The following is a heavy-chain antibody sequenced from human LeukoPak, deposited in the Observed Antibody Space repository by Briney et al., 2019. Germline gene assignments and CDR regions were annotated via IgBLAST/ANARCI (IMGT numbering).Heavy chain of an antibody. D-gene: IGHD3-9*01. CDR2: IKQDGSEK. J-gene: IGHJ4*02. CDR1: GFTFSSYW. CDR3: ASEYYDILTGYGY. V-gene: IGHV3-7*01. Sequence: GGSLRLSCAASGFTFSSYWMSWVRQAPGKGLEWVANIKQDGSEKYYVDSVKGRFTISRDNAKNSLYLQMNSLRAEDTAVYYCASEYYDILTGYGYWGQGTPVTVSS.